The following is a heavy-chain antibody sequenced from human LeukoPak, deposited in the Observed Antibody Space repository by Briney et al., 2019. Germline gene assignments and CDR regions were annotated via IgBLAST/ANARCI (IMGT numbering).Heavy chain of an antibody. D-gene: IGHD2-2*01. Sequence: PGGSLRLSCAASGFTFSSYGMHWVRQAPGKGLEWVAVIWYDGSNKYYADSVKGRFTISRDNSKNTLYLQMNSLRAEDTAVYYCARGKLGYCSSTSCPLYYFDYWGQGTLVTVSS. V-gene: IGHV3-33*01. J-gene: IGHJ4*02. CDR1: GFTFSSYG. CDR2: IWYDGSNK. CDR3: ARGKLGYCSSTSCPLYYFDY.